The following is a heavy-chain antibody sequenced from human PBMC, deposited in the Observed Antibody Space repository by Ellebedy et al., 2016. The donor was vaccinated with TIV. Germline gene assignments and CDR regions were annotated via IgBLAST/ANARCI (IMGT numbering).Heavy chain of an antibody. CDR3: AKDMGRFLEWDDNYFDS. J-gene: IGHJ4*02. V-gene: IGHV3-9*01. CDR1: GFTFNDYA. D-gene: IGHD3-3*01. CDR2: ISWNSGGL. Sequence: GGSLRLXCAASGFTFNDYAMHWVRQVPGKGLEWVSGISWNSGGLGYADSVKGRFIISRDNAKNSLYLQMSSLRPDDTAFYYCAKDMGRFLEWDDNYFDSWGQGTLVTVSS.